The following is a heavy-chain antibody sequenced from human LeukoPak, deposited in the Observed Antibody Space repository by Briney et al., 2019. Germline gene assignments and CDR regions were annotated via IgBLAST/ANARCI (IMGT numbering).Heavy chain of an antibody. D-gene: IGHD3-10*01. CDR1: GGTFSSYA. CDR3: AASSHYHGSGSYYYDY. J-gene: IGHJ4*02. CDR2: IIPIFGTA. V-gene: IGHV1-69*01. Sequence: ASVKVSCKASGGTFSSYAISWVRQAPGQGLEWMGEIIPIFGTANYAQKFQGRVTITADESTSTAYMELSSLRSEDTAVYYCAASSHYHGSGSYYYDYWGQGTLVTVSS.